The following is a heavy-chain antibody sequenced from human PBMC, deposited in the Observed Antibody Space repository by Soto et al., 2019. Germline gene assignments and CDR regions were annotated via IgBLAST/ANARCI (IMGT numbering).Heavy chain of an antibody. V-gene: IGHV1-8*01. Sequence: GASVKVSCKASGYTFTSYDINWVRQATGQGLEWMGWMNPNSGNTGYAQKFQGRVTMTRNTSISTAYMELSSLRSEDTAVYYCARGQSAGSGTFYYYGMDVWGQGTTVTVSS. J-gene: IGHJ6*02. D-gene: IGHD3-10*01. CDR3: ARGQSAGSGTFYYYGMDV. CDR2: MNPNSGNT. CDR1: GYTFTSYD.